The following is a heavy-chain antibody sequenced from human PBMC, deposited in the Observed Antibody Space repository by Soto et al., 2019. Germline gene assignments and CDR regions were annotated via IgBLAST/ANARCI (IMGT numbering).Heavy chain of an antibody. J-gene: IGHJ4*02. CDR3: ARVFYSSSWPFDY. V-gene: IGHV4-59*01. CDR2: IYYSGST. CDR1: GGSISSYY. D-gene: IGHD6-13*01. Sequence: SETLSLTCTVSGGSISSYYWSWIRQPPGKGLEWIGYIYYSGSTNYNPSLKSRVTISVDTSKNQFSLKLSSVTAADTAVYYCARVFYSSSWPFDYWGQGTLVTVSS.